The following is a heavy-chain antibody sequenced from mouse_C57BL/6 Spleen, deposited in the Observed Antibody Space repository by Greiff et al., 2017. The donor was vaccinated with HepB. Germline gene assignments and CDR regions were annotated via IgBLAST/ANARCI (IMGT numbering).Heavy chain of an antibody. CDR2: INPNNGGT. Sequence: EVQLQQSGPELVKPGASVKIPCKASGYTFTDYNMDWVKQSHGKSLEWIGDINPNNGGTIYNQKFKGKATLTVDKSSSTAYMELRSLTSEDTAVYYCARLPSITTVVATYWYFDVWGTGTTVTVSS. D-gene: IGHD1-1*01. CDR1: GYTFTDYN. V-gene: IGHV1-18*01. J-gene: IGHJ1*03. CDR3: ARLPSITTVVATYWYFDV.